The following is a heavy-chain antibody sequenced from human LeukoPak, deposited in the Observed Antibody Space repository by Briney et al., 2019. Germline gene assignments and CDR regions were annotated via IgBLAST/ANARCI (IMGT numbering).Heavy chain of an antibody. Sequence: GGSLRLSCAASGLAFSSYAMSWVRQTPGKGLEWVSTISVASNTFYADSVKGRFTISRDNSRNTVYLQMTSLRADDTAVYYCADYGVSGVRNNFYWGQGTLVTVSS. CDR2: ISVASNT. CDR1: GLAFSSYA. J-gene: IGHJ4*02. CDR3: ADYGVSGVRNNFY. V-gene: IGHV3-23*01. D-gene: IGHD3-3*01.